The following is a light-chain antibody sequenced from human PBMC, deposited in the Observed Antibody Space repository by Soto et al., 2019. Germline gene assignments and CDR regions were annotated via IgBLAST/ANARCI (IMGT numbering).Light chain of an antibody. CDR1: QGISSY. V-gene: IGKV1-9*01. Sequence: DIQLTQSPSFLSASVGDRVTITCRASQGISSYLAWCQQKPAKAPKLLIYAASTLQSGVPSRFSGSGSGTEFTLTISSLQPEDFATYYCQQFDSYPPTFSGGTNVDIK. CDR2: AAS. J-gene: IGKJ4*01. CDR3: QQFDSYPPT.